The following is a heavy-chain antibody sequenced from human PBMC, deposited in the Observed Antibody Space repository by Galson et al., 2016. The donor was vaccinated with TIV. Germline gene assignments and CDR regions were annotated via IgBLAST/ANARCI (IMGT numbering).Heavy chain of an antibody. Sequence: SLRLSCAAPGFSFSTYGMHWVRQAPGKGLERLAAIWYDGSHTYYGDSVKGRFTISRDNSKNTLYLQMNSLRAEDTAVYYCASGSNYGDFGGPEFDYWGRGTLVTVSS. D-gene: IGHD4-17*01. V-gene: IGHV3-33*01. CDR3: ASGSNYGDFGGPEFDY. CDR1: GFSFSTYG. CDR2: IWYDGSHT. J-gene: IGHJ4*02.